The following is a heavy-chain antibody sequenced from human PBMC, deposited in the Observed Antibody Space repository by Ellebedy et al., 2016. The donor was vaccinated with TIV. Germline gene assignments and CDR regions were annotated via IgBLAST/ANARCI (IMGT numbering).Heavy chain of an antibody. Sequence: MPSETLSLTCTVSGGSISSSSYYWGWIRQPPGKGLEWIGSIYYSGGTYYNPSLKSRVTISVDTSKNQFSLKLSSVTAADTAVYYCARQGHSSGWYVGEYYFDYWGQGTLVTVSS. CDR3: ARQGHSSGWYVGEYYFDY. CDR2: IYYSGGT. D-gene: IGHD6-19*01. CDR1: GGSISSSSYY. V-gene: IGHV4-39*01. J-gene: IGHJ4*02.